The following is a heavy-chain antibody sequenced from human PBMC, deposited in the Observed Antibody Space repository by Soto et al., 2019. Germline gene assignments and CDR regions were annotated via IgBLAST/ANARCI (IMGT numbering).Heavy chain of an antibody. CDR2: ISYDGSNK. CDR3: AKDMGATWSPLDY. CDR1: GFTFSSYG. V-gene: IGHV3-30*18. J-gene: IGHJ4*02. D-gene: IGHD1-26*01. Sequence: QVQLVESGGGVVQPGRSLRLSCAASGFTFSSYGMHWVRQAPGKGLEWVAVISYDGSNKYYADSVKGRFTISRDNSKNTLHLQMNSLRAEDTAVYYCAKDMGATWSPLDYWGQGTLVTVSS.